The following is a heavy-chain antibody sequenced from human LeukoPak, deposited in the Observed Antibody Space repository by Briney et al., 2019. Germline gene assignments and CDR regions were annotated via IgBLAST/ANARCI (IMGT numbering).Heavy chain of an antibody. J-gene: IGHJ4*02. CDR1: GGSISSYY. CDR2: IYTSGST. V-gene: IGHV4-4*09. Sequence: PSETLSLTCTVSGGSISSYYWSWIRQPPGKGLEWIGYIYTSGSTNYNPSLKRRVTISVDTSKNQFSLKLSSVTAADTAVYYCARQLVGATPPDYWGQGTLVTVSS. D-gene: IGHD1-26*01. CDR3: ARQLVGATPPDY.